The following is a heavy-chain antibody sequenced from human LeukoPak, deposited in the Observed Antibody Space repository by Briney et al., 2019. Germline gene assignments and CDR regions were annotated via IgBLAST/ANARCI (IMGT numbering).Heavy chain of an antibody. D-gene: IGHD3-22*01. Sequence: ASVKVSCKASGYTFTGYYMHWVRQAPGQGLEWMGWINPNSGGTNYAQKFQGRVTMTRDTSISTAYMELSRLRSDDTAVYYCAFTYYYDSSGYYDDAFDIWGQGTMVTVSS. J-gene: IGHJ3*02. V-gene: IGHV1-2*02. CDR2: INPNSGGT. CDR1: GYTFTGYY. CDR3: AFTYYYDSSGYYDDAFDI.